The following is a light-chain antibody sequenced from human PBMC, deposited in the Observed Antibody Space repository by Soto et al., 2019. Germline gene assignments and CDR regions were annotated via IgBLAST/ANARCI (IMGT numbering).Light chain of an antibody. Sequence: EIVLTQSPATRSLSPGERATLSCRASQSISNYLAWYQQKPGQAPRLLIYDASNRATGTPARFSGSGSGTDFTLTISSLEPEDFSVYYCQQRSNWPPGATFGGGTKVEIK. CDR3: QQRSNWPPGAT. CDR1: QSISNY. J-gene: IGKJ4*01. V-gene: IGKV3-11*01. CDR2: DAS.